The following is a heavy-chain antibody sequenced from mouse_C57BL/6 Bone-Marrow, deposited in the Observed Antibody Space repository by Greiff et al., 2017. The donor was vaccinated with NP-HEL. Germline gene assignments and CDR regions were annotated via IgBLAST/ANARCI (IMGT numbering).Heavy chain of an antibody. D-gene: IGHD1-1*01. CDR2: IDPNSGGT. Sequence: QVQLKESGAELVKPGASVKLSCKASGYTFTSYWMHWVKQRPGRGLEWIGRIDPNSGGTKYNEKFKSKATLTVDKPSSTAYMQLSSLTSEDSAVYYCARWGTTVVATPFAYWGQGTLVTVSA. CDR3: ARWGTTVVATPFAY. V-gene: IGHV1-72*01. J-gene: IGHJ3*01. CDR1: GYTFTSYW.